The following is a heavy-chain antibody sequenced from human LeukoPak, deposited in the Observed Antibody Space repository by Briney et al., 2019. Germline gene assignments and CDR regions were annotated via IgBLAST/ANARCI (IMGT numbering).Heavy chain of an antibody. J-gene: IGHJ4*02. CDR1: GLVFGKYA. Sequence: GGSLRLSCAASGLVFGKYAMAWVRQAPGKGLECVSIISDDSSFTYYLDSVKGRSTIFRDNSKNTLYLHMNSLKAEDTAAYYCAKGRCSGPGCDSFDYWGQGALVTVSS. CDR2: ISDDSSFT. D-gene: IGHD5-12*01. CDR3: AKGRCSGPGCDSFDY. V-gene: IGHV3-23*01.